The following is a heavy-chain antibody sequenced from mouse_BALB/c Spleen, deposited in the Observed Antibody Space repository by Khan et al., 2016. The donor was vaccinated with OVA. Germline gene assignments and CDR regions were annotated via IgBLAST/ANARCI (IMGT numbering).Heavy chain of an antibody. CDR2: ISSDGDYT. V-gene: IGHV5-9-3*01. CDR1: GFTFSTYA. CDR3: ARSPYGNFAY. Sequence: EVELVESGGGLVKPGGSLKLSRAASGFTFSTYAMSWVRQTPEKRLEWVTTISSDGDYTYFPDNVTGPFTISRDNAKNTLCLQMTSLRSEDTAMYYCARSPYGNFAYWGQGTLVTVSA. D-gene: IGHD2-1*01. J-gene: IGHJ3*01.